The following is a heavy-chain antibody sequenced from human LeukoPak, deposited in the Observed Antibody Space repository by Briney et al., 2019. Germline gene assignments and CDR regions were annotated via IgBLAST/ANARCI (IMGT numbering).Heavy chain of an antibody. Sequence: GGSLRLSCAASGFTFSSYWMHWVRQAPGKGLVWVSRINSDGSSTSYADSVKGRFTISRDNAKNTLSLQMNSLRAEDTAVYYCARSPGYCSGGSCIYFDYWGQGTLVSVSS. CDR3: ARSPGYCSGGSCIYFDY. CDR1: GFTFSSYW. J-gene: IGHJ4*02. CDR2: INSDGSST. V-gene: IGHV3-74*01. D-gene: IGHD2-15*01.